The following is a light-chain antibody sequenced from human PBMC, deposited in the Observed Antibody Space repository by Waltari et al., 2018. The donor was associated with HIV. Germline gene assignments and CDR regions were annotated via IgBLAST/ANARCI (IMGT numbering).Light chain of an antibody. CDR3: SSYTRTRFWV. J-gene: IGLJ3*02. CDR1: NSDIGTYNY. V-gene: IGLV2-14*03. CDR2: DVS. Sequence: QSALTQPPSVSGSPGQSITISCTGSNSDIGTYNYVSWYQQHPGKAPKLIIYDVSYRPSGISNRFSGSKSVNTASLTVSGLQADDEADYHCSSYTRTRFWVFGGGTKLTVL.